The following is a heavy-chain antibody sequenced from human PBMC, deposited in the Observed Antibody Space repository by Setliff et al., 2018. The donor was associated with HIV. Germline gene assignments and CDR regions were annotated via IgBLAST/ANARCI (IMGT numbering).Heavy chain of an antibody. J-gene: IGHJ4*02. V-gene: IGHV4-34*01. D-gene: IGHD6-6*01. CDR3: ARGLTARRVGNFDY. CDR2: INHSGST. CDR1: NGSFSNYY. Sequence: PSETLSLTCAVYNGSFSNYYWTWIRQPPGKGLEWIGEINHSGSTNYNPSLKSRVTISVDTSKKQFSLNLRSVTAADTAVYYCARGLTARRVGNFDYWGRGTLVTVSS.